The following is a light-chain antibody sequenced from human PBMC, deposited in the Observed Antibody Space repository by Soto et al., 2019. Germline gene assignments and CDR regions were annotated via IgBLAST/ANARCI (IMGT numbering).Light chain of an antibody. CDR3: QQYNNWPRT. CDR1: QSISSD. V-gene: IGKV3-15*01. CDR2: GAS. Sequence: ETVMTQSPATLSVSPGERDTLSCRASQSISSDLAWYQHKPGQAPRLLIYGASTTATGIPVRFSGSGSGTEFTLTISSLQSEDFAVYSCQQYNNWPRTFDHGTKLESK. J-gene: IGKJ2*01.